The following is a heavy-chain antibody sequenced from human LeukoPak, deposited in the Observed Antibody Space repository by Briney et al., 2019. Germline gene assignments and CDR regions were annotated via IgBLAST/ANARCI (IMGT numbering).Heavy chain of an antibody. J-gene: IGHJ4*02. V-gene: IGHV1-18*01. CDR1: GYTFTSYG. CDR3: ARDDCSSTSCYTGDY. D-gene: IGHD2-2*02. CDR2: ISAYNGNT. Sequence: ASVKVSCKASGYTFTSYGISWVRQAPGQGLEWMGWISAYNGNTNYAQKLQGRVTMTTDTSTNTAYMELRSLRSDDTAVYYCARDDCSSTSCYTGDYWGQGTLVTVSS.